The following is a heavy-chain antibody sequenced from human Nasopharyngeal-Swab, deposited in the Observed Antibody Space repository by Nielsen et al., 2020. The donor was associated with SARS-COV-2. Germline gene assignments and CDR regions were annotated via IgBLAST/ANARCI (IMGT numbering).Heavy chain of an antibody. CDR1: GGSISSSSYY. CDR2: IYYSGST. V-gene: IGHV4-39*01. D-gene: IGHD2-2*01. Sequence: SETLSLTCTVSGGSISSSSYYWGWIRQPPGKGLEWIGSIYYSGSTYYNPSLKSRVTISVDTSKNQFSLKLSSVTAADTAVYYCARAEDIVVVPAAIVFDIWGQGTMVTVSS. J-gene: IGHJ3*02. CDR3: ARAEDIVVVPAAIVFDI.